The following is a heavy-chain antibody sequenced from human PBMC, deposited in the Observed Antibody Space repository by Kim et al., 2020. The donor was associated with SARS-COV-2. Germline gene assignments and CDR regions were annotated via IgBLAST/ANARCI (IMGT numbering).Heavy chain of an antibody. D-gene: IGHD2-15*01. J-gene: IGHJ4*02. CDR3: ARAGVWYPGDFDY. CDR1: GYTFTDYY. V-gene: IGHV1-2*06. CDR2: INPNSGAT. Sequence: ASVKVSCKASGYTFTDYYMHWVRQAPGQGLEWMGRINPNSGATNYAQKFQGRVTLTRDTSISTAYMELSRLRSDDTAVYYCARAGVWYPGDFDYWGQGTLVTVSS.